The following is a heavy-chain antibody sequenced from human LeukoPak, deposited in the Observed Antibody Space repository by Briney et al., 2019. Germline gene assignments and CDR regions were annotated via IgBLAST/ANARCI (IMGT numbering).Heavy chain of an antibody. V-gene: IGHV4-34*01. D-gene: IGHD3-10*01. CDR1: GGSFSGYY. CDR3: ARGAYRTYYYGSGSALGGMDV. CDR2: INHSGST. Sequence: SETLSLTCAVYGGSFSGYYWSWIRQPPGKWLEWIGEINHSGSTNYNPSLKSRVTISVDTSKNQFSLKLSSVTAADTAVYYCARGAYRTYYYGSGSALGGMDVWGKGTTVTVSS. J-gene: IGHJ6*04.